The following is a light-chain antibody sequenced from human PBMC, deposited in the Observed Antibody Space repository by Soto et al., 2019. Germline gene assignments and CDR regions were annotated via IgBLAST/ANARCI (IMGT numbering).Light chain of an antibody. CDR2: GAS. V-gene: IGKV3-20*01. Sequence: EIVLTQSPGTLSLSPGERATLSCRASQSVSSNFLAWYQQKPGQAPKLLISGASSRATGIPDRFSGSGSGTDFTRTISRLEPEDFALYSCQQYGSSPGTFGQGTKLEIK. J-gene: IGKJ2*02. CDR3: QQYGSSPGT. CDR1: QSVSSNF.